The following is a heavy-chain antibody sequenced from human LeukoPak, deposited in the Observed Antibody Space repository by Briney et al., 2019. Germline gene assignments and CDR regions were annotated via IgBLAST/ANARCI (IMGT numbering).Heavy chain of an antibody. Sequence: GGSLRLSCAASGFTFSRYAMSWVRQAPGKGLEWVSAISGSGGSTYYADSVKGRFTISRDNSKNTLYLQMNSLRAEDTAVYYCAAYYYDSSGYMGPRYFDLWGRGTLVTVSS. V-gene: IGHV3-23*01. J-gene: IGHJ2*01. CDR3: AAYYYDSSGYMGPRYFDL. D-gene: IGHD3-22*01. CDR2: ISGSGGST. CDR1: GFTFSRYA.